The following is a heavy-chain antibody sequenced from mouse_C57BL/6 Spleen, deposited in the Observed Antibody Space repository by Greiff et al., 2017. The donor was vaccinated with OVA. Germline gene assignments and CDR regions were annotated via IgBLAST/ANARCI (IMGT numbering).Heavy chain of an antibody. CDR1: GYTFTSYG. D-gene: IGHD2-4*01. Sequence: EVQLQQSGAELVRPGSSVKMSCKTSGYTFTSYGINWVKQRPGPGLEWIGYIYIGNGYTEYNEKFKGKATLTSDTSSSTAYMQLSSLTSEDSAIYFCARSRYDYDGDYAMDYWGQGTSVTVSS. CDR2: IYIGNGYT. J-gene: IGHJ4*01. CDR3: ARSRYDYDGDYAMDY. V-gene: IGHV1-58*01.